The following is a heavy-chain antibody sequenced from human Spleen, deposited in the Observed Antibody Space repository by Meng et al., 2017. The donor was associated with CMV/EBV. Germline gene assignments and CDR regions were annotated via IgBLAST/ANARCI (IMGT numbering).Heavy chain of an antibody. CDR3: ARENIVVVPDWYFDL. D-gene: IGHD2-2*01. V-gene: IGHV4-30-4*08. CDR2: IYYSGST. J-gene: IGHJ2*01. CDR1: GGSISSGYYY. Sequence: QVWAQESGPGLVTPSQALALTCTVSGGSISSGYYYWSWIRQPPGKGLEWIGYIYYSGSTYYNPSLKSRVTISVDTSKNQFSLKLSSVTAADTAVYYCARENIVVVPDWYFDLWGQGTLVTVSS.